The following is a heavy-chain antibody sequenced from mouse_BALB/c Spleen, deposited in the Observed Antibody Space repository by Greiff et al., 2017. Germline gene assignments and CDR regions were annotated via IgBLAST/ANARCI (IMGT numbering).Heavy chain of an antibody. CDR1: GYSITSGYY. D-gene: IGHD2-2*01. J-gene: IGHJ1*01. Sequence: VQLKQSGPGLVKPSQSLSLTCSVTGYSITSGYYWNWIRQFPGNKLEWMGYISYDGSNNYNPSLKNRISITRDTSKNQFFLKLNSVTTEDTATYYCARAGYYWYFDVWGAGTTVTVSS. CDR3: ARAGYYWYFDV. V-gene: IGHV3-6*02. CDR2: ISYDGSN.